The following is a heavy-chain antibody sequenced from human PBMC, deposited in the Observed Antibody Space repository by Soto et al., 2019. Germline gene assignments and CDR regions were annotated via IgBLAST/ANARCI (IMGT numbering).Heavy chain of an antibody. Sequence: PSETLSLTCTVSGVSISSGGYYWSWIRQHPGKGLEWIGYIYYSGSTYYNPSLKSRVTISVDTSKNQFSLKLSSVTAADTAVYYCARSCSSTSCYFDYWGQGALVTVSS. J-gene: IGHJ4*02. CDR1: GVSISSGGYY. CDR3: ARSCSSTSCYFDY. V-gene: IGHV4-31*03. CDR2: IYYSGST. D-gene: IGHD2-2*01.